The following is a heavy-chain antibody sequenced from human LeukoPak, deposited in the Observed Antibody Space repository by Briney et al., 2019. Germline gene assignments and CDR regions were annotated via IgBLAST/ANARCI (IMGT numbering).Heavy chain of an antibody. D-gene: IGHD6-19*01. J-gene: IGHJ4*02. V-gene: IGHV1-18*01. CDR1: GYTFTSYG. Sequence: ASVKVSCKASGYTFTSYGISWVRQAPGQGLEWMGWISAYNGNTNYAQKLQGRVTMTTDTSTSTAYMELRSLRSDDTAVYYCARPFRRYSSGSYFDYWGQGTLVTVSS. CDR2: ISAYNGNT. CDR3: ARPFRRYSSGSYFDY.